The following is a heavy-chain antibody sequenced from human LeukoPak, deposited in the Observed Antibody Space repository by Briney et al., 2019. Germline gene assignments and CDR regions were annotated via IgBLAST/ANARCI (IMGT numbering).Heavy chain of an antibody. J-gene: IGHJ1*01. D-gene: IGHD3-22*01. CDR2: IYYSGST. CDR3: ARVGLNPSGYDSSGYYYLGPTGSHHFQH. Sequence: TSETLSLTCTVSGGSISSSSYYWGWIRQPPGKGLEWIGSIYYSGSTYYNPSLKSRVTISVDTSKNQFSLKLSSVTAADTAVYYCARVGLNPSGYDSSGYYYLGPTGSHHFQHWGQGTLVTVSS. CDR1: GGSISSSSYY. V-gene: IGHV4-39*07.